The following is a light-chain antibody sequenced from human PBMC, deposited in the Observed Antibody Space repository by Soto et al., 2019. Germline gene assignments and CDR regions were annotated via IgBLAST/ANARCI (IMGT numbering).Light chain of an antibody. V-gene: IGKV1-5*03. CDR1: QTISNW. Sequence: DIEMTQSPSTLSASVGDRVIITCRASQTISNWLAWYQQKPGKAPKVLIYKASSLESGVPSRFSGSGSGTEFTLTISNLQPDDLATYYCQQYNNDPITFGGGTKVKIK. J-gene: IGKJ4*01. CDR2: KAS. CDR3: QQYNNDPIT.